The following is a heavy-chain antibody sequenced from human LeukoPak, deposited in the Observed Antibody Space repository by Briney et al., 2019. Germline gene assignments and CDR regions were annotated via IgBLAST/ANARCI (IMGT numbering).Heavy chain of an antibody. CDR1: GFTFSSYA. CDR3: AKAQDILTGSANDY. CDR2: ISGSGGST. J-gene: IGHJ4*02. Sequence: PGGSLRLSCAASGFTFSSYAMSWVRQAPGKGLEWVSAISGSGGSTYYADSVKGRFTISRDNSKNTLYLQMNSLRAEDTAVYYCAKAQDILTGSANDYWGQGTLVTVSS. V-gene: IGHV3-23*01. D-gene: IGHD3-9*01.